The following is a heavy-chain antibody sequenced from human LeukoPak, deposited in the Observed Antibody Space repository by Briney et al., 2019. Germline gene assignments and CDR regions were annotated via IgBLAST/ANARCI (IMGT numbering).Heavy chain of an antibody. CDR2: INPDCGNT. J-gene: IGHJ3*02. D-gene: IGHD5-24*01. V-gene: IGHV1-46*01. Sequence: ASVKVSCKASGYTFTNSYIHWVRQAPGQVLEWMGLINPDCGNTNYAQNFQGRVTLTSDTSTSTVYMDLSSLSSEEKDIYYCARIRDGYNDAYDIWGQGTVVTVPS. CDR1: GYTFTNSY. CDR3: ARIRDGYNDAYDI.